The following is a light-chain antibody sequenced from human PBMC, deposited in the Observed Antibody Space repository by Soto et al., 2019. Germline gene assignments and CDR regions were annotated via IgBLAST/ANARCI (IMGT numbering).Light chain of an antibody. V-gene: IGKV1-5*01. CDR1: QTISSW. Sequence: DIQMTQSPSTLSGSVGDRVTITCRASQTISSWLAWYQQKPGKAPKLLIYAASSLQSGVPSRFSGSGSGTEFTLTISSLQPDDFATYYCQQYNSYSSITFGQGTRLEIK. CDR2: AAS. J-gene: IGKJ5*01. CDR3: QQYNSYSSIT.